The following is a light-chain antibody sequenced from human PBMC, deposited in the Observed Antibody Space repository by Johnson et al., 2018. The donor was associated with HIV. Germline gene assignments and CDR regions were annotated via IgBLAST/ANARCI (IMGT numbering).Light chain of an antibody. Sequence: QSVLTQPPSVSAPPGQKVTISCYGNTHNFGNIYVSWYQQLPGTASKLLIDENNKRPSGIPDRFSASKSGTPATLVITGLQTGDEADYYCGAWDSSLSAHFVFGTGTKVTVL. CDR2: ENN. CDR1: THNFGNIY. CDR3: GAWDSSLSAHFV. V-gene: IGLV1-51*02. J-gene: IGLJ1*01.